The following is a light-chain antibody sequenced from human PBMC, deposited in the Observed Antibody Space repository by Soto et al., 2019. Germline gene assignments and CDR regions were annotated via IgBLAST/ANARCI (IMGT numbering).Light chain of an antibody. CDR2: GAS. J-gene: IGKJ1*01. CDR3: QQYNNWPSWT. Sequence: IVLTQSPGTLSLSPGERATLSCRASQRVISSYLAWFQQRPGRAPRLLIYGASKRATDIPDRFTGSGSGTDFALTISSLQSEDFAVYYCQQYNNWPSWTFGQGTKVDNK. CDR1: QRVISSY. V-gene: IGKV3-20*01.